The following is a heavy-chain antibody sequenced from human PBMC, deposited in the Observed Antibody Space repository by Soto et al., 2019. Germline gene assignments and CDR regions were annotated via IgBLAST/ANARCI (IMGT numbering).Heavy chain of an antibody. CDR1: GGTFSSYA. J-gene: IGHJ6*02. V-gene: IGHV1-69*06. CDR3: ASAGDCMSTSCLYYYYGMDV. D-gene: IGHD2-2*01. CDR2: IIPIFGTA. Sequence: QVQLVQSGAEVKKPGSSVKVSCKASGGTFSSYAISWVRQAPGQGLEWMGGIIPIFGTANYAQKFQGRVTITADKSTSTAYMELSSLRSEDTAVYYCASAGDCMSTSCLYYYYGMDVWGQGTTVTVSS.